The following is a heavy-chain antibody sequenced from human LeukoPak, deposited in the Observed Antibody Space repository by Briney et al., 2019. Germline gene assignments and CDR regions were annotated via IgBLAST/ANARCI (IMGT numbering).Heavy chain of an antibody. Sequence: SETLSLTCTVSGGSISSHYWSWIRQPPGKGLEWIGYIYYSGSTNYNPSLKSRVTISVDTSKNQFSLKLSSVTAADTAVYYCARLEAAATYYFDYWGQGTLVTVSS. V-gene: IGHV4-59*08. CDR1: GGSISSHY. CDR2: IYYSGST. J-gene: IGHJ4*02. D-gene: IGHD6-13*01. CDR3: ARLEAAATYYFDY.